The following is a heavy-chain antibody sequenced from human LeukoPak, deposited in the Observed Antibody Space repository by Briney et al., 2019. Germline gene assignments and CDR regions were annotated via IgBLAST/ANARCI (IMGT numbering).Heavy chain of an antibody. V-gene: IGHV3-23*01. CDR2: ISGSGGST. CDR3: AKSKSLWFGEFDY. CDR1: GFTFSSYA. J-gene: IGHJ4*02. Sequence: GGSLRLSCAASGFTFSSYAMSWVRQAPXXXXEWVSAISGSGGSTYYADSVKGRFTISRDNSKNTLYLQMNSLRAEDTAVYYCAKSKSLWFGEFDYRGQGTLVTVSS. D-gene: IGHD3-10*01.